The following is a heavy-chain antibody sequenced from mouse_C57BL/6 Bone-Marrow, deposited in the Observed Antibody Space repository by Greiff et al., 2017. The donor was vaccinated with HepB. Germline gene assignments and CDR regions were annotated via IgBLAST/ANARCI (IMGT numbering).Heavy chain of an antibody. CDR2: IHPNSGST. Sequence: QVHVKQPGAELVKPGASVKLSCKASGYTFTSYWMHWVKQRPGQGLEWIGMIHPNSGSTNYNEKFKSKATLTVDKSSSTAYMQLSSLTSEDSAVYYCARSYYSKFAYWGQGTLVTVSA. D-gene: IGHD2-5*01. CDR3: ARSYYSKFAY. CDR1: GYTFTSYW. V-gene: IGHV1-64*01. J-gene: IGHJ3*01.